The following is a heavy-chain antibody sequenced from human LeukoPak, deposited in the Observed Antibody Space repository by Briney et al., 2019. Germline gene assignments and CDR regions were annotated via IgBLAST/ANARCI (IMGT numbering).Heavy chain of an antibody. V-gene: IGHV1-2*02. CDR1: GYTFTAYY. CDR2: INPNSGAT. CDR3: ARDFQGYCRGGSCHWGFDP. D-gene: IGHD2-15*01. J-gene: IGHJ5*02. Sequence: GASVKVSCKGSGYTFTAYYLHWVRQAPGQGLECMGWINPNSGATNYAQKFQGRVTMTRDTSISTAYMELSGLRSDDTAVYYCARDFQGYCRGGSCHWGFDPWGQGTLVTVSS.